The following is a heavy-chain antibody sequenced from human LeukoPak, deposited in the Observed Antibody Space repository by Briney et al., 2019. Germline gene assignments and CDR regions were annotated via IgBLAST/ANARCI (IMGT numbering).Heavy chain of an antibody. V-gene: IGHV3-9*01. Sequence: GGSLRLSCAASGFTFDDYAMHWVRQAPGKGLEWVSGISWNSGSIVYADSVKGRFTISRDNAKNSLYLQMNSLRAEDTALYYCAKAPTPDILTGYYPNWFDPWGQGTLVTVSS. CDR2: ISWNSGSI. CDR3: AKAPTPDILTGYYPNWFDP. CDR1: GFTFDDYA. J-gene: IGHJ5*02. D-gene: IGHD3-9*01.